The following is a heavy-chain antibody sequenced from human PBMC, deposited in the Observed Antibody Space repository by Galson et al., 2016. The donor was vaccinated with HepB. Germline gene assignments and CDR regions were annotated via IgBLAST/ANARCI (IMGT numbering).Heavy chain of an antibody. J-gene: IGHJ4*02. CDR1: GGSFSDYS. Sequence: SVKVSCKASGGSFSDYSINWVRQAPGQGLEWVGGIIPLFERTTYAQEFQGRVSISADGSTSTAYMELSRLRFEDTAVYYWARGGTMLLALATLDYCGQGTLITVST. V-gene: IGHV1-69*13. CDR3: ARGGTMLLALATLDY. D-gene: IGHD4/OR15-4a*01. CDR2: IIPLFERT.